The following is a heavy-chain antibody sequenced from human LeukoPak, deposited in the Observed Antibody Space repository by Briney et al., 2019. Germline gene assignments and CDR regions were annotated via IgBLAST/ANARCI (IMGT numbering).Heavy chain of an antibody. D-gene: IGHD5-24*01. CDR1: GYSFTSYW. CDR2: IYPGDSDT. Sequence: GESLKISCKGSGYSFTSYWIGWVRQMPGKGLEWMGIIYPGDSDTRYSPSFQGQVTFSADNSIGTAYLQWRSLKASATAMYYCATSRIMATISPFDYWGQGTLVTVSS. CDR3: ATSRIMATISPFDY. J-gene: IGHJ4*02. V-gene: IGHV5-51*01.